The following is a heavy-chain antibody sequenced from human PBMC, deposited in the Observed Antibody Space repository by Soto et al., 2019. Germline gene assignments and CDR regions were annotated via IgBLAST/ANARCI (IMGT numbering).Heavy chain of an antibody. D-gene: IGHD3-22*01. J-gene: IGHJ4*02. CDR2: IYYSGST. CDR3: ARFDYYDSSGYWSIDY. Sequence: KTSGSTSITRTFCGESVSSGSYYGCWIRQPPGKGLEWIGYIYYSGSTNYNPSLKSRVTISVDTSKNQFSLKLSSVTAADTAVYYCARFDYYDSSGYWSIDYWGQGTLVTVSS. CDR1: GESVSSGSYY. V-gene: IGHV4-61*01.